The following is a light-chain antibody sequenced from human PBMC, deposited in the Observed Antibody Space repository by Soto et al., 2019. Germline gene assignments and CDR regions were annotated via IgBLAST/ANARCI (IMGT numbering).Light chain of an antibody. CDR1: SSDVGGYNF. Sequence: QSALTQPASVSGSPGQSITISCTGTSSDVGGYNFVAWYQQYPGKAPKVMIYEGSQRPSGVSTRFSGSRSGNTASLTISGLQPEDEADYYCCSYAGSRTYVFGPGTKLTVL. J-gene: IGLJ1*01. CDR2: EGS. V-gene: IGLV2-23*01. CDR3: CSYAGSRTYV.